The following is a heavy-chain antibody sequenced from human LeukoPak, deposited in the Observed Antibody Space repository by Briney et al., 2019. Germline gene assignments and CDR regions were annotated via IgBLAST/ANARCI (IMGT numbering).Heavy chain of an antibody. V-gene: IGHV5-51*01. CDR2: IYPGDSDT. J-gene: IGHJ4*02. D-gene: IGHD2-2*01. CDR3: ARPSDCSTTSCPFDY. Sequence: GESLKISCKGSGYSFSRYWIGWARQMPGKGLEWMGIIYPGDSDTRYSPTFQGQVSISADKSISTAYPQWSSLKASDSAMYYCARPSDCSTTSCPFDYWGQGTLVTVSS. CDR1: GYSFSRYW.